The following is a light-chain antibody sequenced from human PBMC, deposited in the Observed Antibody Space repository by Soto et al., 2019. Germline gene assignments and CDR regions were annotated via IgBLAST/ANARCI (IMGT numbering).Light chain of an antibody. CDR2: RAS. CDR3: QQSYNSPRT. V-gene: IGKV1-39*01. Sequence: DIPMTQSPSSLSASVGDRVTISCRTSQSVTTFLNWYQQKPGEAPKLLIYRASTLQAGIPSRFSGSGYGADFVLTISSLQPEDFATYYCQQSYNSPRTFGLETKV. J-gene: IGKJ1*01. CDR1: QSVTTF.